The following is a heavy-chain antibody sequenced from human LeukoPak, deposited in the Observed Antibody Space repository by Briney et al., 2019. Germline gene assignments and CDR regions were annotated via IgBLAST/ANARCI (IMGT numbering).Heavy chain of an antibody. V-gene: IGHV1-69*05. Sequence: GASVKVSCKTCGGTFSSYAISWVRQAPGQGLEWMGGIIPIFGTANYAQKFQGRVTITTDESTSTAYMELSSLRSEDTAVYYCASHSGVIATPPDYWGQGTLVTVSS. CDR3: ASHSGVIATPPDY. J-gene: IGHJ4*02. D-gene: IGHD6-13*01. CDR2: IIPIFGTA. CDR1: GGTFSSYA.